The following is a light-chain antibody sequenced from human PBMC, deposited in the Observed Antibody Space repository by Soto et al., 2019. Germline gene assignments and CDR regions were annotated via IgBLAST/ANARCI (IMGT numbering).Light chain of an antibody. J-gene: IGKJ4*01. CDR3: QQYHNWPLT. Sequence: EIVMTQSPATRSVSPVERATLSCMASQSVSSNLAWYQQKPGQAPRLLIYGASTRATGIPARFSGSGSGTEFTLTISSLQSEDFAVYYCQQYHNWPLTFGGGTKVDIK. CDR2: GAS. V-gene: IGKV3-15*01. CDR1: QSVSSN.